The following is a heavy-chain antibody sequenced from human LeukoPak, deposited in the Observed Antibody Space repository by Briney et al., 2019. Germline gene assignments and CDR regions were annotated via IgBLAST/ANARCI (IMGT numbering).Heavy chain of an antibody. CDR2: ISGSGGST. D-gene: IGHD2-21*02. CDR1: GFTFSSYA. J-gene: IGHJ4*02. V-gene: IGHV3-23*01. Sequence: GGSLRLSCAASGFTFSSYAMSWVRQAPGKGLESVSAISGSGGSTYYADSVKGRFTTSRGNSKNTLYLQMNSLRAEDTAVYYSARDCGGDCHHGDYWGQGTLVTVSS. CDR3: ARDCGGDCHHGDY.